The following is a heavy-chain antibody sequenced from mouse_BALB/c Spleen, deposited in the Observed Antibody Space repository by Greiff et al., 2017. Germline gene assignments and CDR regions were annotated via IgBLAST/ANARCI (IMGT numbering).Heavy chain of an antibody. CDR2: IWAGGST. J-gene: IGHJ3*01. D-gene: IGHD2-3*01. CDR1: GFSLTSYG. CDR3: ARDDGYYVWFAY. V-gene: IGHV2-9*02. Sequence: VQGVESGPGLVAPSQSLSITCTVSGFSLTSYGVHWVRQPPGKGLEWLGVIWAGGSTNYNSALMSRLSISKDNSKSQVFLKMNSLQTDDTAMYYCARDDGYYVWFAYWGQGTLVTVSA.